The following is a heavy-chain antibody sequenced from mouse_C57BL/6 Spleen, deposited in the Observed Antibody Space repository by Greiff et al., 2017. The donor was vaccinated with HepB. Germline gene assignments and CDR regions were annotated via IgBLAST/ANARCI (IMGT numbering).Heavy chain of an antibody. CDR2: INPNNGGT. Sequence: VQLQQSGPKLVKPGASVKIPCKASGYTFTDYNMDWVKQSHGKSLEWMGDINPNNGGTNYNQKSKGKATLTVDKSSSTAYMELRSLTSEDTAVYYCARGDEFAYWGQGTLVTVSA. CDR1: GYTFTDYN. CDR3: ARGDEFAY. V-gene: IGHV1-18*01. J-gene: IGHJ3*01.